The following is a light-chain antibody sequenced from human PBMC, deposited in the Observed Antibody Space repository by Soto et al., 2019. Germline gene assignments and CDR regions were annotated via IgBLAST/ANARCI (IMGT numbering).Light chain of an antibody. J-gene: IGKJ4*01. CDR3: QQHARLPLI. CDR1: QSVGNN. V-gene: IGKV3-11*01. Sequence: EIVLTQSPATLSLSPCERATLSCRASQSVGNNLAWYQQKPGQAPCLLIYEASTRATGIPARFSGSGSGTDFAFPISRLEPGDFAVYYCQQHARLPLIFGGGTKVEL. CDR2: EAS.